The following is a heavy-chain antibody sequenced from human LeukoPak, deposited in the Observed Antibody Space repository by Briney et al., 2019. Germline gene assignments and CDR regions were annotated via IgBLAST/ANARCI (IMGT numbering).Heavy chain of an antibody. CDR3: ASEYSSTCPCFDY. CDR1: GFTFSSYG. Sequence: PGGSLRLSCAASGFTFSSYGMHWVRQAPGKGLEWVAFIWYDGSNKYYADSVKGRFTISRDNSKNTLYLQINSLRAEDTAVYYCASEYSSTCPCFDYWGQGTLVTVSS. J-gene: IGHJ4*02. CDR2: IWYDGSNK. V-gene: IGHV3-30*02. D-gene: IGHD6-19*01.